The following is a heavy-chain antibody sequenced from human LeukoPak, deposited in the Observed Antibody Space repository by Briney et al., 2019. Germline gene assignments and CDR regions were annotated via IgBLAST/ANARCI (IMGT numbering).Heavy chain of an antibody. D-gene: IGHD2-21*02. CDR2: INPSGGST. CDR3: AREVTAIRFDY. V-gene: IGHV1-46*03. J-gene: IGHJ4*02. CDR1: GYTFTSYY. Sequence: ASVRVSCKASGYTFTSYYMHWVRQAPGQGLEWMGIINPSGGSTSYAQTFQGRVTMTRDTSTSTVYMELSSLRSEDTAVYYCAREVTAIRFDYWGQGSLVTVSS.